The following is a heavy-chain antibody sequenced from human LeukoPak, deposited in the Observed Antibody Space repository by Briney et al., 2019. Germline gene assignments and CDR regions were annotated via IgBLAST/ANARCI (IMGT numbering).Heavy chain of an antibody. CDR1: GGTFSSYA. Sequence: GASVKVSCKASGGTFSSYAISRVRQAPGQGLEWMGGIIPIFGTANYAQKFQGRVTITADESTSTAYMELSSLRSEDTAVYYCARDRPSSYYGGNPKTYYFDYWGQGTLVTVSS. CDR3: ARDRPSSYYGGNPKTYYFDY. J-gene: IGHJ4*02. V-gene: IGHV1-69*13. CDR2: IIPIFGTA. D-gene: IGHD4-23*01.